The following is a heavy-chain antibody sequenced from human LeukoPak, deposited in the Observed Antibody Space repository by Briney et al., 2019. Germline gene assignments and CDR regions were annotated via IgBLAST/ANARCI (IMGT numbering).Heavy chain of an antibody. D-gene: IGHD6-13*01. CDR2: ISYDGSNK. J-gene: IGHJ6*02. V-gene: IGHV3-30*03. CDR1: GFTFSSYG. Sequence: PGRSLRLSCAASGFTFSSYGMHWVRQAPGKGLEWVAVISYDGSNKYYADSVKGRFTISRDNAKNSLYLQMNSLRAEGTAVYYCARDSSSWYVGGYYYYYGMDVWGQGTTVTVSS. CDR3: ARDSSSWYVGGYYYYYGMDV.